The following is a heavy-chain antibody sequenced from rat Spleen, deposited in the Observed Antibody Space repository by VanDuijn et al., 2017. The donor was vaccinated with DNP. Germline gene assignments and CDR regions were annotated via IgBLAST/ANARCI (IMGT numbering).Heavy chain of an antibody. V-gene: IGHV5-7*01. D-gene: IGHD1-1*01. CDR2: ITYDGRST. Sequence: EVQLVESGGGLVQPGRSLKLSCAASGFTFSDYNMAWVRQAPKKGLEWVATITYDGRSTYYRDSMKGRFTISRDNAKSTRYLQMDSLRSDDTATYYCARQRWYYSGEGMDYWGQGVMVTVSS. J-gene: IGHJ2*01. CDR1: GFTFSDYN. CDR3: ARQRWYYSGEGMDY.